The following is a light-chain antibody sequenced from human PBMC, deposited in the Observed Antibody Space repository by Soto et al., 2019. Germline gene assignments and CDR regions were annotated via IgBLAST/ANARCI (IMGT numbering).Light chain of an antibody. J-gene: IGLJ1*01. V-gene: IGLV4-60*02. CDR1: SGHSSYI. CDR3: ETWDSNTHV. CDR2: LEGSGSY. Sequence: QSVLTQSSSASASLGSSVKLTCTLSSGHSSYIIAWHQQQPGKAPRYLMKLEGSGSYNKGSGVPDRFSGSSSGADRYLTISNLHFEDEADYYCETWDSNTHVFGTGTQLTVL.